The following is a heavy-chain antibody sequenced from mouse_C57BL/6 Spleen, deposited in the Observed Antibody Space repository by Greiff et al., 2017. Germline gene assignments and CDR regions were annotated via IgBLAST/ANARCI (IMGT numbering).Heavy chain of an antibody. CDR1: GYSFTGYY. Sequence: EVQLQQSGPELVKPGASVKISCKASGYSFTGYYMHWVKQSSEKSLEWIGEINPSTGGTSYNQKFKGKATLTVDKSSSTAYMQLKSLTSADSAVYYCARTYFDYWGQGTTLTVSS. V-gene: IGHV1-43*01. CDR3: ARTYFDY. CDR2: INPSTGGT. J-gene: IGHJ2*01.